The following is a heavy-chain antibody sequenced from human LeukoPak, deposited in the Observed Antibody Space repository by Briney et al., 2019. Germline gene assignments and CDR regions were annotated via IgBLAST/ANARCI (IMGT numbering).Heavy chain of an antibody. J-gene: IGHJ5*02. V-gene: IGHV3-7*01. D-gene: IGHD3-22*01. Sequence: GGSLRLSCAASGFTFSSYWMSWVRQAPGEGLEWVANIKQDGSEKYYVDSVKGRFTISRDNAKNSLYLQMNSLRAEDTAVYYCARDGDYYDSSGYDPWGQGTLVTVSS. CDR1: GFTFSSYW. CDR2: IKQDGSEK. CDR3: ARDGDYYDSSGYDP.